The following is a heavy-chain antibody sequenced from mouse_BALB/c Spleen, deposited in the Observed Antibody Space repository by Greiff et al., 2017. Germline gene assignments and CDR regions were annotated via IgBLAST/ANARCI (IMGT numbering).Heavy chain of an antibody. Sequence: EVQRVESGPELVKPGASVKIPCKASGYTFTDYNMDWVKQSHGKSLEWIGDINPNNGGTIYNQKFKGKATLTVDKSSSTAYMELRSLTSEDTAVYYCARPPWFAYWGQGTLVTVSA. CDR3: ARPPWFAY. J-gene: IGHJ3*01. V-gene: IGHV1-18*01. CDR2: INPNNGGT. CDR1: GYTFTDYN.